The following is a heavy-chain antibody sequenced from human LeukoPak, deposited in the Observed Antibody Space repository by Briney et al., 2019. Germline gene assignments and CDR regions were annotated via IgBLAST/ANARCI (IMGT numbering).Heavy chain of an antibody. J-gene: IGHJ4*02. V-gene: IGHV3-9*01. CDR2: ISWNSDTI. CDR3: LRGDRRDY. Sequence: GGSLRLSCEASGFKFDDYAMHWVRQAPGKGLEWVSGISWNSDTIGYADSVKGRFIISRDNAKDSLYLQMNSLRVEDTAVYYCLRGDRRDYWGQGTLVTVSS. D-gene: IGHD3-10*01. CDR1: GFKFDDYA.